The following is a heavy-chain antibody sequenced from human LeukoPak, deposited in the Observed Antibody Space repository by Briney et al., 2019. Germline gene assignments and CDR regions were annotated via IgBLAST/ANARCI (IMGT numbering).Heavy chain of an antibody. CDR3: ARGGSYVYYYYYMDV. CDR2: IYYSGST. V-gene: IGHV4-31*03. D-gene: IGHD1-26*01. J-gene: IGHJ6*03. CDR1: GGSISSGGYY. Sequence: PSQTLSLTCTVSGGSISSGGYYWSWIRQHPGKGLEWIGYIYYSGSTYYNPSLKSRVTISVDTSKNQFSLKLSPVTAADTAVYYCARGGSYVYYYYYMDVWGKGTTVTVSS.